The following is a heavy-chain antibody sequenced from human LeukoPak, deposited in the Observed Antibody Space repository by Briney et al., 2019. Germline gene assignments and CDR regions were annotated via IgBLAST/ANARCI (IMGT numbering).Heavy chain of an antibody. V-gene: IGHV1-18*01. CDR2: ISAYNGNT. CDR1: GYTFTSYG. CDR3: ARDRGYYDSSGSLYYFDY. Sequence: ASVKVSCKASGYTFTSYGISWVRQAPGQGLEWMGWISAYNGNTNYAQKLQGRVTMTTDTSTSTAYMELRSLRSEDTAVYYCARDRGYYDSSGSLYYFDYWGQGTLVTVSS. J-gene: IGHJ4*02. D-gene: IGHD3-22*01.